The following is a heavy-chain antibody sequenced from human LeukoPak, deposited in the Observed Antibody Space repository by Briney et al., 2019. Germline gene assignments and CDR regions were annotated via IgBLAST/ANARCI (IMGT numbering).Heavy chain of an antibody. V-gene: IGHV3-30*18. CDR3: AKDRGYGEHEPFES. J-gene: IGHJ4*02. D-gene: IGHD4/OR15-4a*01. Sequence: GGSLRLSCVGSGFTFSDYAIHWVRQAPGKGLEWVAVSAHDEVGKQFADSVKGRFTLSRDNSRDSVYLRMNRLRDEDTAVYYCAKDRGYGEHEPFESWGQGSLVTVSS. CDR2: SAHDEVGK. CDR1: GFTFSDYA.